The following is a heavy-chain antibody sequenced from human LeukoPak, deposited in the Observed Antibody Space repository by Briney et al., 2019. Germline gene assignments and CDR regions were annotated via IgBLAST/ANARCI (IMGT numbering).Heavy chain of an antibody. CDR1: GYTFTRYA. D-gene: IGHD6-19*01. CDR3: ARDSSSGYTDYFDY. V-gene: IGHV1-3*01. CDR2: INPGNGNT. J-gene: IGHJ4*02. Sequence: GASVKVSCKASGYTFTRYALHWVRQAPGQRLEWMGWINPGNGNTKYGENFQDRVTITRDTSASTAYMDLSSLRSEDTAVYYCARDSSSGYTDYFDYWGQGTLVTVSS.